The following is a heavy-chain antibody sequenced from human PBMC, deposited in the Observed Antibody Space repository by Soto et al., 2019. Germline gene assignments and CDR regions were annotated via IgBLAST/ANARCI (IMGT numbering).Heavy chain of an antibody. CDR3: ARGTMVRGAREDWFDP. Sequence: ESLKVSFKGSGYRFTSYWIIWVRQMPGKGLELMGRIDPSDSYTNYSPSFQGHVTISADKSISTAYLHWSSLKASDTAMYYCARGTMVRGAREDWFDPWGQGTLVTVSS. CDR2: IDPSDSYT. J-gene: IGHJ5*02. D-gene: IGHD3-10*01. V-gene: IGHV5-10-1*01. CDR1: GYRFTSYW.